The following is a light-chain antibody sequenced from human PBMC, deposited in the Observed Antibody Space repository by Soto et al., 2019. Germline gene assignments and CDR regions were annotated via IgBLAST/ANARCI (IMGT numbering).Light chain of an antibody. CDR3: QQYNNWPPMA. Sequence: EIVMTQSPATLSVSPGERATLSCRASQSVSSNLAWYQQKPGQAPRLLIYGASTRATGIPARFSGSGSGTKFTLTLSSLQSEDFAVYYRQQYNNWPPMAFGQGTKVEIK. CDR1: QSVSSN. V-gene: IGKV3-15*01. J-gene: IGKJ1*01. CDR2: GAS.